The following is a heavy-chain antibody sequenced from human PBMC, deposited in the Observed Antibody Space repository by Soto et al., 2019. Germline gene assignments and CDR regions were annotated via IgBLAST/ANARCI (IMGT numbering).Heavy chain of an antibody. V-gene: IGHV4-59*01. J-gene: IGHJ6*02. D-gene: IGHD3-16*02. Sequence: SETLSLTCTVSGGSISSYYWSWIRQPPGKGLEWIGYIYYSGSTNYNPSLKSRVTISVDTSKNQFSLKLSSVTAADTAVYYCAGNYRTRYYSGMDVWGQGTKVTVSS. CDR1: GGSISSYY. CDR3: AGNYRTRYYSGMDV. CDR2: IYYSGST.